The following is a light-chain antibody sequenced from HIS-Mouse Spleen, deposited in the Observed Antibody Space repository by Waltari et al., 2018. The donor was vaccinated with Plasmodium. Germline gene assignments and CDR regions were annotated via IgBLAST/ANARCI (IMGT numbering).Light chain of an antibody. V-gene: IGKV3-15*01. CDR2: GAS. CDR1: QSVSSN. CDR3: QQYNNWSFT. J-gene: IGKJ3*01. Sequence: EIVMTQSPATLSVSPGERATLSCRASQSVSSNFAWYQQKPGQAPRLLIYGASTRATGIPARFSGSGSGTDFTLTISRLQSEDFAVYYCQQYNNWSFTFGPGTKVDIK.